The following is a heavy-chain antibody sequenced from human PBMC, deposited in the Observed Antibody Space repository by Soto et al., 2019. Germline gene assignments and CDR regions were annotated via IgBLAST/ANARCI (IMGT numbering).Heavy chain of an antibody. CDR2: IVPNIGTV. V-gene: IGHV1-69*06. CDR3: ARRDTDGFLRYFDN. CDR1: GGTLTNFINYP. Sequence: QMQLVQSGAEVKKPGSSVKVSCKASGGTLTNFINYPINWVRQAPGQGLEWMGGIVPNIGTVNYAQKFQGRVTITADKSTGTAHMELSSLRSEDTALYYCARRDTDGFLRYFDNWGQGTLVTVSS. D-gene: IGHD3-10*01. J-gene: IGHJ4*02.